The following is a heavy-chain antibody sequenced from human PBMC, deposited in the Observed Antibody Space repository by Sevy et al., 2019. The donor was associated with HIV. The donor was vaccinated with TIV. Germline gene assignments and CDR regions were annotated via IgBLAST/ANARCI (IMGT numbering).Heavy chain of an antibody. CDR2: ISYDGNNK. Sequence: GGSLRLSCAASGFTFSSYAIHWVRQAPGKGLEWVAVISYDGNNKYYADSVQGRFTVSRDNSKNTLYVQMNSLRAEVTAVYYCAKDHNLWSEGGFLHHWGQGTLVTVSS. D-gene: IGHD3-10*01. J-gene: IGHJ1*01. V-gene: IGHV3-30*18. CDR1: GFTFSSYA. CDR3: AKDHNLWSEGGFLHH.